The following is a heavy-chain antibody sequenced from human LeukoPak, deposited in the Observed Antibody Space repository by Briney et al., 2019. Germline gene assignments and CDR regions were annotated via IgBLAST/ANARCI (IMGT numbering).Heavy chain of an antibody. J-gene: IGHJ4*02. D-gene: IGHD1-14*01. V-gene: IGHV3-49*04. Sequence: GGSLRLSCAASGFTVSSNYMSWVRQAPGKGLEWLGFIRSKASGGAIEYDPSVDGRFTTSRDDSKSIAYLQMTSLKTEDTATYFCTREVDGMSAYWGQGTLVTVSS. CDR1: GFTVSSNY. CDR3: TREVDGMSAY. CDR2: IRSKASGGAI.